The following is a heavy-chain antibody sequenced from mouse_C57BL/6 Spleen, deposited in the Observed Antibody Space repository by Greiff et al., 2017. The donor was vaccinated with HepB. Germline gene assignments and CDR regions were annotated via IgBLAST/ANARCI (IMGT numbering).Heavy chain of an antibody. V-gene: IGHV1-82*01. D-gene: IGHD2-4*01. CDR1: GYAFSSSW. J-gene: IGHJ3*01. CDR2: IYPGDGDT. Sequence: VQLQQSGPELVKPGASVKISCKASGYAFSSSWMNWVKQRPGKGLEWIGRIYPGDGDTNYNGKFKGKATLTADKSSSTAYMQLSSLTSEDSAVYFCARSGICYDYDGFAYWGQRTLVTVSA. CDR3: ARSGICYDYDGFAY.